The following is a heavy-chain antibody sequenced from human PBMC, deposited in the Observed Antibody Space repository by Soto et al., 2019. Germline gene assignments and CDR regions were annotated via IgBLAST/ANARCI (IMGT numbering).Heavy chain of an antibody. Sequence: PSETLSLTCTVSGGSISSGGYYWSWIRQHPGKGLEWIGYIYYSGSTYYNPSLKSRVTISVDTSKNQFSLKLSSVTAADTAVYYCARSPKSNDYYYEDYWGQGTLVTVSS. D-gene: IGHD3-22*01. CDR2: IYYSGST. CDR3: ARSPKSNDYYYEDY. CDR1: GGSISSGGYY. J-gene: IGHJ4*02. V-gene: IGHV4-31*03.